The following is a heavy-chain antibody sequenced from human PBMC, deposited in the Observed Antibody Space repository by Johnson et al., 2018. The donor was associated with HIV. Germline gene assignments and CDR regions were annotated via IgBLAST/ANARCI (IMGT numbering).Heavy chain of an antibody. D-gene: IGHD7-27*01. Sequence: DVQVVESGGGLVQPGRSLRLSCAASGFTFDDFAMHWVRQAPGKGLEWVSGISGSGGSTYYADSVKGRFTISRDNSKNTLYLQMNSLRAEDTAVYYCAKSNWGRDAFDIWGQGTMVTVSS. CDR2: ISGSGGST. CDR3: AKSNWGRDAFDI. J-gene: IGHJ3*02. CDR1: GFTFDDFA. V-gene: IGHV3-23*04.